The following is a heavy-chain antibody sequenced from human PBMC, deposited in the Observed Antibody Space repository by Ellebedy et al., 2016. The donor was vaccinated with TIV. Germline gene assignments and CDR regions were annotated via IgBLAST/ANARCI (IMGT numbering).Heavy chain of an antibody. V-gene: IGHV5-51*01. CDR2: IYPGDSYT. CDR3: ARRESNYDFWSGFSYWFDP. Sequence: GESLKISCKGSGYSFPSYWIGWVRQIPGKGLEWMGVIYPGDSYTRYSPSFHGQVNISADKSIRPAYLPWSSLKASDTGMYYCARRESNYDFWSGFSYWFDPWGQGTRVTVSS. CDR1: GYSFPSYW. J-gene: IGHJ5*02. D-gene: IGHD3-3*01.